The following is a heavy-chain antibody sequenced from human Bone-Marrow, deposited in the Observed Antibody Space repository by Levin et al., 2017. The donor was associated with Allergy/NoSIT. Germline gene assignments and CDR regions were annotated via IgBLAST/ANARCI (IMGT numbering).Heavy chain of an antibody. D-gene: IGHD2-2*02. J-gene: IGHJ6*02. CDR3: AKDLIRRRVVPAAIRLAAALYYYYGMDV. CDR2: ISGSGGST. Sequence: PAGGSLRLSCAASGFTFSSYAMSWVRQAPGKGLEWVSAISGSGGSTYYADSVKGRFTISRDNSKNTLYLQMNSLRAEDTAVYYCAKDLIRRRVVPAAIRLAAALYYYYGMDVWGQGTTVTVSS. CDR1: GFTFSSYA. V-gene: IGHV3-23*01.